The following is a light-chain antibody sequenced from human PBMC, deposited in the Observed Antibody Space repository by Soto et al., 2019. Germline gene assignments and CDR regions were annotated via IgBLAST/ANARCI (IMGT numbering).Light chain of an antibody. CDR3: SSYTTSGTLVV. Sequence: QSVLTQPASVSGSPGQSITLSCTGTSSDIGRYNYVSWYQQHPGKAPKLIICEVSNRPSGVSNRFSGSKSGNTASLTISGLQAEDEADYYCSSYTTSGTLVVFGGGTKLTVL. V-gene: IGLV2-14*01. CDR2: EVS. J-gene: IGLJ2*01. CDR1: SSDIGRYNY.